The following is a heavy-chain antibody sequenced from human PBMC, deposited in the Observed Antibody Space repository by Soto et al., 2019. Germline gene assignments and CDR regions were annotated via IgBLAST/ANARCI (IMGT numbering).Heavy chain of an antibody. D-gene: IGHD6-13*01. V-gene: IGHV3-30-3*01. J-gene: IGHJ4*02. CDR1: GFTFSSYA. Sequence: GGSLRLSCAASGFTFSSYAMHWVRQAPGKGLEWVAVISYDGSNKYYADSVKGRFTISRDNSKNTLYLQMNSLRAEDTAVYYCARTPTRGSSWYGIDYWGQGTLVTVSS. CDR3: ARTPTRGSSWYGIDY. CDR2: ISYDGSNK.